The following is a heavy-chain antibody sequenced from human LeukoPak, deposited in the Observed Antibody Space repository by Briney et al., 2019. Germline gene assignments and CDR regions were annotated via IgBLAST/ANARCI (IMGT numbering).Heavy chain of an antibody. CDR1: GYTFTSYG. D-gene: IGHD2-2*01. V-gene: IGHV1-18*01. J-gene: IGHJ4*02. Sequence: GASVKVSCKASGYTFTSYGISWVRQAPGQGLEWMGWISAYNGNTNYARKLQGRVTMTTDTSTSTAYAELRSLRSDDTAVYYCARSDCSSTSCDGGSFDYWGQGTLVTVSS. CDR3: ARSDCSSTSCDGGSFDY. CDR2: ISAYNGNT.